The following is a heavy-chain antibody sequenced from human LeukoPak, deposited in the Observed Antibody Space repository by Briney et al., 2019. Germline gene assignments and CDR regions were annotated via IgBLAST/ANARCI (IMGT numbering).Heavy chain of an antibody. CDR3: ARGSGIDY. D-gene: IGHD1-26*01. CDR2: FALEDGEK. Sequence: ASVKVSCKVSGYALSDLSMHWVRQAPGKGLEWMGSFALEDGEKVYAQKFQGRVTMTTDTSTSTAYMELRSLRSDDTAVYYCARGSGIDYWGQGTLVTVSS. CDR1: GYALSDLS. V-gene: IGHV1-24*01. J-gene: IGHJ4*02.